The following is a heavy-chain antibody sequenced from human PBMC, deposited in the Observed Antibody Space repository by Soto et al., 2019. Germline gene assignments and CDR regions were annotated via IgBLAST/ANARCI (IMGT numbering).Heavy chain of an antibody. CDR3: AVVATMVRGALHGMDV. CDR1: GYSFTSYW. D-gene: IGHD3-10*01. J-gene: IGHJ6*02. Sequence: GESLKISCKGSGYSFTSYWIGWVRQMPGKGLEWMGIIYPGDSDTRYSPSFQGQVTISADKSISTAYLQWSSLKASDTAMYYCAVVATMVRGALHGMDVWGQGTTVTVSS. CDR2: IYPGDSDT. V-gene: IGHV5-51*01.